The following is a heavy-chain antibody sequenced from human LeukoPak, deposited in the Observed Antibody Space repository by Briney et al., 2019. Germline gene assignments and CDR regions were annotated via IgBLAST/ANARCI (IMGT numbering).Heavy chain of an antibody. Sequence: ASLKLSCEASGYDFTTYGMSWVRQAPGQGLEWMARISADSGQTDYAETLQGRVTISTDKSTSTGYMELSSLRSEDTAVYYCASGVATNCFDIWGQGTVVTVSS. D-gene: IGHD3-10*01. CDR1: GYDFTTYG. J-gene: IGHJ3*02. CDR3: ASGVATNCFDI. CDR2: ISADSGQT. V-gene: IGHV1-18*01.